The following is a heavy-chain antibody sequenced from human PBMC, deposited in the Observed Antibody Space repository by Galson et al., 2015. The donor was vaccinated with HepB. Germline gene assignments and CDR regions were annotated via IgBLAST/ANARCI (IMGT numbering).Heavy chain of an antibody. J-gene: IGHJ3*02. D-gene: IGHD2-21*02. CDR2: ISSSSSTI. V-gene: IGHV3-48*04. Sequence: SLRLSCAASGFTFSSYSMNWVRQAPGKGLEWVSYISSSSSTIYYADSVKGRFTISRDNARNSLYLQMNSLRAEDTAVYYCARDPGDPWVGDAFDIWGQGTMVTVSS. CDR1: GFTFSSYS. CDR3: ARDPGDPWVGDAFDI.